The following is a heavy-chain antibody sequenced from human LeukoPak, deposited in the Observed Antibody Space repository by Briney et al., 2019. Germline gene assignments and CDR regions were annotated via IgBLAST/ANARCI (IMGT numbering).Heavy chain of an antibody. CDR3: VRAPDYYDSSGYYYEGAFDI. CDR2: IYYSGST. Sequence: PSETLSLTCTVSGGSVSSGSYYWSWIRQPPGKGLEWIGYIYYSGSTNYNPSLKSRVTISVDTSKNQFSLKLSSVTAADTAVYYCVRAPDYYDSSGYYYEGAFDIWGQGTMVTVSS. J-gene: IGHJ3*02. D-gene: IGHD3-22*01. CDR1: GGSVSSGSYY. V-gene: IGHV4-61*01.